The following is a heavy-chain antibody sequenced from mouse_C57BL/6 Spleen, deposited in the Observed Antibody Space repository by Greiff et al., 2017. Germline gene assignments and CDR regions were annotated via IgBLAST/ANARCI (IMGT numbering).Heavy chain of an antibody. CDR3: ARFHYGSSLDY. CDR1: GYSITSGYY. Sequence: EVQLQQSGPGLVKPSQSLSLTCSVTGYSITSGYYWNWIRQFPGNKLEWMGYISYDGSNNYNPSLKNRISITRDTSKNQFFLKLNSVTTEDTATYYCARFHYGSSLDYWGQGTTLTVSS. CDR2: ISYDGSN. D-gene: IGHD1-1*01. J-gene: IGHJ2*01. V-gene: IGHV3-6*01.